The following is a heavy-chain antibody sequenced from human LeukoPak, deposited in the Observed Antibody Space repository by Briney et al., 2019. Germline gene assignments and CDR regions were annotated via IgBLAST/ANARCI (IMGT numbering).Heavy chain of an antibody. V-gene: IGHV4-34*01. Sequence: SETLSLTCAVYSGSFSSYYWTWIRQPAGKGLEWIGEINHSGSTNYKSSLKSRVTISVDTSKNQFALKLSSVTAADTAVYYCARGPPIEPDVLAGYYYFDSWGQGTLVTVSS. J-gene: IGHJ4*02. CDR2: INHSGST. CDR1: SGSFSSYY. CDR3: ARGPPIEPDVLAGYYYFDS. D-gene: IGHD3-9*01.